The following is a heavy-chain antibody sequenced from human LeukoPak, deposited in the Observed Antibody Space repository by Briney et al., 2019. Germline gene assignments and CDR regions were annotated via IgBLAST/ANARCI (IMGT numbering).Heavy chain of an antibody. CDR3: ARDPYSGAYYEGYYYYYMDV. V-gene: IGHV3-21*01. CDR1: GFTFSSCS. J-gene: IGHJ6*03. CDR2: ITSSSSYT. Sequence: GGSLRLSCAASGFTFSSCSMNWVRQAPGKGLEWISSITSSSSYTFYADSVKGRFTISRDNAKNSLYLQMNSLRAEDTAVYYCARDPYSGAYYEGYYYYYMDVWGKGTTVTVSS. D-gene: IGHD1-26*01.